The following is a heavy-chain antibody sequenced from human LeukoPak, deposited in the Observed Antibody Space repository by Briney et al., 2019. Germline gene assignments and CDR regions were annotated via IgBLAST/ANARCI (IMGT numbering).Heavy chain of an antibody. CDR3: ARGHLGAYCSSTSCYSSYWLDP. CDR2: IYYSGST. J-gene: IGHJ5*02. D-gene: IGHD2-2*01. Sequence: PSETLSLTCTVSGGPISSYYWSWIRQPPGKGLEWLGYIYYSGSTNCNPSLKSRVTISVDTSKNQFSLKLSSVTAADTAVYHCARGHLGAYCSSTSCYSSYWLDPWGQGTLVTVSS. CDR1: GGPISSYY. V-gene: IGHV4-59*01.